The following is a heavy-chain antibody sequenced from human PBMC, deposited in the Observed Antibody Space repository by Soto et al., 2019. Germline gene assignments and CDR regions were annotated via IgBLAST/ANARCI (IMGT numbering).Heavy chain of an antibody. Sequence: PSETLSLTCTVSGDSITSSSYYWSWIRQHPGKGLEWIGYIYYSGSTYYNPSLKSRVTISVDRSKNQFSLELSSVTAADTAVYYCARVPAPWGQGTLVTVSS. J-gene: IGHJ5*02. CDR1: GDSITSSSYY. CDR3: ARVPAP. CDR2: IYYSGST. V-gene: IGHV4-31*03.